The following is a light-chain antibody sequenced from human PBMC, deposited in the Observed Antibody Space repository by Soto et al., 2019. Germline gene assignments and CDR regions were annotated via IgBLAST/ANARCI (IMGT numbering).Light chain of an antibody. CDR2: DAS. CDR3: QQYNNWPWT. CDR1: QSVSSY. J-gene: IGKJ5*01. V-gene: IGKV3-11*01. Sequence: EIVLTQSPATLSLSPGERVTLSCRASQSVSSYLAWYQQKPGQAPRLLIYDASNRATGIPARFSGSGSGTDFTLTISSLQSEDFAVYYCQQYNNWPWTFGQGTRLEIK.